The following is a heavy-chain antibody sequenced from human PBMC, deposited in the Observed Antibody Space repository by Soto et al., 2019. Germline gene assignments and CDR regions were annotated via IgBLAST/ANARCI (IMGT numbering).Heavy chain of an antibody. V-gene: IGHV1-18*04. CDR1: CCPFTTYG. D-gene: IGHD3-10*01. CDR2: IIIYSSNT. Sequence: SVEASCNVSCCPFTTYGIRWVRQAPEQAVEWMGWIIIYSSNTNFAQYLQGRVTMTIDTSTRTAYMELGSLRSDDTAIYYCARDYGTRKSQEFDYLGQGTQVAVSS. CDR3: ARDYGTRKSQEFDY. J-gene: IGHJ4*02.